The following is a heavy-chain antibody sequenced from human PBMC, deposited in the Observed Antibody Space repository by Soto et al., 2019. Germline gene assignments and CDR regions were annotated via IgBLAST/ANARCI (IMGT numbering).Heavy chain of an antibody. D-gene: IGHD3-22*01. V-gene: IGHV1-18*01. CDR1: GYTFTSYG. CDR3: ARALRITMILVVHENAFDI. J-gene: IGHJ3*02. CDR2: ISAYNGNT. Sequence: ASVKVSCKASGYTFTSYGISWVRQAPGHGLEWMGGISAYNGNTNYAQKLQGRVTMTTDTSTSTAYMELRSLRSDDTAVYYCARALRITMILVVHENAFDIWGQGTMVTVS.